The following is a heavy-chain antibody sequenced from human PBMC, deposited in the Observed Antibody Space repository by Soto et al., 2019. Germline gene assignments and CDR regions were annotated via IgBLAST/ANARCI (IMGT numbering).Heavy chain of an antibody. Sequence: QVQLVESGGGVVQPGRSLRLSCAASGFTFSSYGMHWVRQAPGKGLEWVAVISYDGSNKYYADSVKGRFTISRDNSKNTLYLQRNSLRAEDTAVYYCAKDLPLPEKVVPAAIGFSTGYGMDVWGQGTTVTVSS. CDR2: ISYDGSNK. CDR1: GFTFSSYG. CDR3: AKDLPLPEKVVPAAIGFSTGYGMDV. V-gene: IGHV3-30*18. J-gene: IGHJ6*02. D-gene: IGHD2-2*01.